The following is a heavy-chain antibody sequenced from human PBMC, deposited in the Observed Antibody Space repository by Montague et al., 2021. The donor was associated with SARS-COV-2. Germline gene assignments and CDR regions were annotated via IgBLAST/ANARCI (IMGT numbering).Heavy chain of an antibody. J-gene: IGHJ5*02. CDR1: GGSISSGGYY. Sequence: TLSLTCTVSGGSISSGGYYWSWIRQHPGKGLEWIGYIYYSGSTYCNPSLKSRVTISAETSKNQFSLKLSSVTAADTAVYYCARATRSIVVLNWFDPWGQGTLVTVSS. CDR2: IYYSGST. V-gene: IGHV4-31*03. CDR3: ARATRSIVVLNWFDP. D-gene: IGHD3-22*01.